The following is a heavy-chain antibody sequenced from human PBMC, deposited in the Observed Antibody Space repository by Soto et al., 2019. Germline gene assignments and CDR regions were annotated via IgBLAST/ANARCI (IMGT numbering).Heavy chain of an antibody. CDR1: GFTFSSYS. CDR2: ISGSGGST. Sequence: GGSLILSCAASGFTFSSYSMSWVRQAPGKGLEWVSAISGSGGSTYYADSVKGRFTISRDNSKNTLYLQMNSLRAEDTAVYYCAKSQWELDYYYYYGMDVWGQGTTVTVSS. D-gene: IGHD1-26*01. V-gene: IGHV3-23*01. J-gene: IGHJ6*02. CDR3: AKSQWELDYYYYYGMDV.